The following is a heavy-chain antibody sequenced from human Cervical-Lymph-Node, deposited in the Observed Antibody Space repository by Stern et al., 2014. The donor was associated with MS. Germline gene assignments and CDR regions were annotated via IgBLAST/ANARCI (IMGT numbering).Heavy chain of an antibody. CDR3: ARSLPGGYRINLFDP. D-gene: IGHD3-22*01. Sequence: VQLVESGSEFKSPGASVKVSCKASGYTFTLYAMNWVRQAPGQGLEWMGRIKANTGNATYAQGFSGRFVFSLDTSVSTAYLHIHSLKAEDTAVYFCARSLPGGYRINLFDPWGQGTLVTVSS. J-gene: IGHJ5*02. CDR1: GYTFTLYA. V-gene: IGHV7-4-1*01. CDR2: IKANTGNA.